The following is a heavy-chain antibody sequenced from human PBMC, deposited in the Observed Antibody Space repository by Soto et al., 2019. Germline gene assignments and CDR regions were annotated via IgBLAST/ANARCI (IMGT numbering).Heavy chain of an antibody. CDR2: IRRDGTAK. CDR3: AREDIDGSYSAY. V-gene: IGHV3-48*02. J-gene: IGHJ4*02. Sequence: HPGGSLRLSCAASGFTFSTYNMNWVRQAPGKGLEWLSFIRRDGTAKYYAESVRGRFTISRDDAKNSLYLQMNSLRDEDTAVYYCAREDIDGSYSAYWGQGTLVTVSS. CDR1: GFTFSTYN. D-gene: IGHD2-15*01.